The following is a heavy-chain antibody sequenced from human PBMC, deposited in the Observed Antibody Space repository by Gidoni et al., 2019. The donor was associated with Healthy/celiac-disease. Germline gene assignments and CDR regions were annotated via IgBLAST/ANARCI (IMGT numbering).Heavy chain of an antibody. J-gene: IGHJ6*02. Sequence: QVQLVESGGGVVQPGRSLRLSCAASGFTFSSYGMHWVRQAPGKGLEWVAVISYDGSNKYYADSVKGRFTISRDNSKNTLYLQMNSLRAEDTAVYYCAKFRFIVGAGLGMDVWGQGTTVTVSS. CDR3: AKFRFIVGAGLGMDV. D-gene: IGHD1-26*01. V-gene: IGHV3-30*18. CDR2: ISYDGSNK. CDR1: GFTFSSYG.